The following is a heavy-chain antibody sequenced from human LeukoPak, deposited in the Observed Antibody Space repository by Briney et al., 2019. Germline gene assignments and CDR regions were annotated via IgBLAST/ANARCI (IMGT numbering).Heavy chain of an antibody. CDR3: ARRNDFWSGYATHYGMDV. D-gene: IGHD3-3*01. V-gene: IGHV5-51*01. CDR2: IYPGDSDT. J-gene: IGHJ6*02. CDR1: GYSFSNYW. Sequence: GESLKISCKGSGYSFSNYWIGWVRQMPGKGLEWMGIIYPGDSDTEYSPSFQGQVTISADRSISTAYLQWSSLKASDTAIYYCARRNDFWSGYATHYGMDVWGQGTTVTVSS.